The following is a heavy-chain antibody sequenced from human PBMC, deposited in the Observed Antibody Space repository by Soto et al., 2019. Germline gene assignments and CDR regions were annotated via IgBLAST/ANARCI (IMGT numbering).Heavy chain of an antibody. J-gene: IGHJ6*02. Sequence: EVQLVESGGGLVQPGGSLRLSCEASGFTFRNHDMHWVRQGTGKGLEWVSGISAAGDPDYADSVEGRFTISRENAQNSFFLQMNSLRVGDTAVYYYARTDRDFYGLDVWGQGTTVIVSS. CDR1: GFTFRNHD. CDR2: ISAAGDP. CDR3: ARTDRDFYGLDV. V-gene: IGHV3-13*05.